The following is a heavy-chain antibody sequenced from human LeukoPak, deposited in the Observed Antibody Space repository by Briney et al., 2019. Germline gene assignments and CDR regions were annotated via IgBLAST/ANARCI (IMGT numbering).Heavy chain of an antibody. J-gene: IGHJ5*02. V-gene: IGHV4-59*08. Sequence: PSETLSLTCTVSGGSISSYYWSWIRQPPGKGLEWIGYIYYSGSTNYNPSLKSRVTISVDTSKNQFSLKLSSVTAADTAVYYCARASDFWSGYVTSWGQGTLVTVSS. D-gene: IGHD3-3*01. CDR1: GGSISSYY. CDR2: IYYSGST. CDR3: ARASDFWSGYVTS.